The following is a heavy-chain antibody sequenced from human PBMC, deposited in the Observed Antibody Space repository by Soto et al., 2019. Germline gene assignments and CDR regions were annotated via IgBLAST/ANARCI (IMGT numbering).Heavy chain of an antibody. CDR2: IYWDDDK. Sequence: QITLKESGPTLVKPTQTLTLTCTFSGFSLSTSGVGVAWIRQPPGKALEWLALIYWDDDKRYRPSLETRLTNTKETSKNQVVLTTTNMDSVDTATYYCAYLPCSGGSCYWFSYSGMDVWGQGTTVTVSS. V-gene: IGHV2-5*02. D-gene: IGHD2-15*01. CDR3: AYLPCSGGSCYWFSYSGMDV. CDR1: GFSLSTSGVG. J-gene: IGHJ6*02.